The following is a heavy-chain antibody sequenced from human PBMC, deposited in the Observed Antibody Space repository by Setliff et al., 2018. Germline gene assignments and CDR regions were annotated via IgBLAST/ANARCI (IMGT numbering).Heavy chain of an antibody. V-gene: IGHV4-61*09. CDR1: GGSVGSDFSY. D-gene: IGHD3-3*01. CDR2: IYTSWST. Sequence: TLSLTCTVSGGSVGSDFSYWTWIRQPAGKGLEWIGQIYTSWSTNYNPSLKSRVTISLDASKNQFSLRLTSVTAADTAVHYCARVTGFFYVDAWGKGTTVTVSS. CDR3: ARVTGFFYVDA. J-gene: IGHJ6*03.